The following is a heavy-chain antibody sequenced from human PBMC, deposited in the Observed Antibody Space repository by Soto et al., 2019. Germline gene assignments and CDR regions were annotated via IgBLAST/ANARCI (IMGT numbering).Heavy chain of an antibody. Sequence: GGSLRLSCAASGFTFSSYDMHWVRQATGKGLEWVSAIGTAGDPYYPGSVKGRFTISRENAKNSLCLQMNSLRAGDTAVYYCARARRHCSSTSCYRGSYYYGMDVWGQGTTVTVSS. CDR3: ARARRHCSSTSCYRGSYYYGMDV. J-gene: IGHJ6*02. V-gene: IGHV3-13*05. D-gene: IGHD2-2*01. CDR2: IGTAGDP. CDR1: GFTFSSYD.